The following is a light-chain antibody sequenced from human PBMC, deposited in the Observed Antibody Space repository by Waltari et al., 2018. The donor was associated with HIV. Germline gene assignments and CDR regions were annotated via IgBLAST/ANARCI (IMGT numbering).Light chain of an antibody. CDR1: SSNIGSQY. V-gene: IGLV1-47*01. Sequence: QSVLTQPPSPSGTPGQRFTISCSGSSSNIGSQYAYWFHHFPATAPKLHHYKNKQRPSWFPERFAGSKSGTSASLAISGLRSEDEADYYCASWDDSLSAWVFGGGTKLTVL. CDR3: ASWDDSLSAWV. J-gene: IGLJ3*02. CDR2: KNK.